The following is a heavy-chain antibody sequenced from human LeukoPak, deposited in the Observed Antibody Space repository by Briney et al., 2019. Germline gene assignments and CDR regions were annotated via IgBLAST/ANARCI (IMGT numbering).Heavy chain of an antibody. CDR3: ARGPYYYDSSGYYHDY. Sequence: GASVKVSCKASGYTFTSYDINWVRQAPGQGLEWMGWMNPKSGNTDYAQKFQGRVTITRNTSISTAYMELSSLRSEDTAVYYCARGPYYYDSSGYYHDYWGQGTLVTVSS. J-gene: IGHJ4*02. D-gene: IGHD3-22*01. CDR2: MNPKSGNT. CDR1: GYTFTSYD. V-gene: IGHV1-8*01.